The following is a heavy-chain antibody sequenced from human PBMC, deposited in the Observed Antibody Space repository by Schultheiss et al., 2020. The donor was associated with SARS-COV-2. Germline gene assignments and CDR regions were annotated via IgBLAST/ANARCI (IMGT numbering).Heavy chain of an antibody. V-gene: IGHV3-23*01. D-gene: IGHD2-2*01. J-gene: IGHJ4*02. CDR1: GFTFSSYA. CDR2: ISGSGGST. Sequence: GESLKITCAASGFTFSSYAMSWVRQAPGKGLEWVSGISGSGGSTYYADSVKGRFTISRDNSKNTLYLQMNSLRAEDTAVYYCANLCDVGGYWGQGTLVTVSS. CDR3: ANLCDVGGY.